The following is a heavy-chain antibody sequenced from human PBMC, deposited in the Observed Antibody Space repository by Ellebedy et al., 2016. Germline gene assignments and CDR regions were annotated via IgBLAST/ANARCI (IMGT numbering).Heavy chain of an antibody. V-gene: IGHV1-69*05. D-gene: IGHD3-10*01. CDR1: RGTFSSYA. Sequence: SVKVSXKASRGTFSSYAISWVRQAPGQGLEWMGGIIPIFGTANYAQKLQGRVTMTTDTSTSTAYMELRSLRSDDTAVYYCARLSHLNDYGSGTTGAFDIWGQGTMVTVSS. CDR3: ARLSHLNDYGSGTTGAFDI. CDR2: IIPIFGTA. J-gene: IGHJ3*02.